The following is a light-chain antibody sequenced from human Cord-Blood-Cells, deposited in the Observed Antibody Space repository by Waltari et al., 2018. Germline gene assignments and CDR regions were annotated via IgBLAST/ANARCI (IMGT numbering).Light chain of an antibody. V-gene: IGLV1-44*01. J-gene: IGLJ3*02. CDR1: SSNIGSNT. Sequence: QSVLTQPPSASGTPGQGVTISCSGSSSNIGSNTVNWYQQIPGTAPKLLIYSNNQRPSGVPDRFSGSKSGTSASLAISGLQSEDEADYYCAAWDDSLNGWVFGGGTKLTVL. CDR3: AAWDDSLNGWV. CDR2: SNN.